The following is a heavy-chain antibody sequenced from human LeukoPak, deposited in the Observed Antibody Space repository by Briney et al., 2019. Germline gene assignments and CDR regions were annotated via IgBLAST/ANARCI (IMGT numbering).Heavy chain of an antibody. CDR1: GGSFSGSY. D-gene: IGHD3-22*01. V-gene: IGHV4-34*01. Sequence: PSETLSLTCAVYGGSFSGSYWSWIRQPPGKALEWIGEINHRGSTTYSPSLNSRVTISLDTSKNQLSLELTSLNDADTAVYFCATRPRDSSGYDYSYYFDSWGQGALVIVSS. CDR3: ATRPRDSSGYDYSYYFDS. CDR2: INHRGST. J-gene: IGHJ4*02.